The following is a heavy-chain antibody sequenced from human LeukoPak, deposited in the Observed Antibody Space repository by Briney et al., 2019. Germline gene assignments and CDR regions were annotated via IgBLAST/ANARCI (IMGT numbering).Heavy chain of an antibody. D-gene: IGHD6-19*01. Sequence: GGSLRLSCAASGFTFSSYGMHWVRQAPGKGLEWVAVISYDGSNKYYADSVKGRFTISRDNSKNTLYLQMNSLRAEDTAVYYCAKDTSSGWVGYFDYWGQGTLVTVSS. CDR1: GFTFSSYG. CDR2: ISYDGSNK. V-gene: IGHV3-30*18. CDR3: AKDTSSGWVGYFDY. J-gene: IGHJ4*02.